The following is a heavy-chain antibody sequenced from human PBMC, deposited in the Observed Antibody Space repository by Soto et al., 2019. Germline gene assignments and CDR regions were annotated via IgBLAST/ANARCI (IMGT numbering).Heavy chain of an antibody. J-gene: IGHJ2*01. CDR2: IYYSGST. D-gene: IGHD6-13*01. Sequence: QVQLQESGPGLVKPSETLSLTCTVSVSGGSVSTGVHYWSWIRQPPGKGLEWIGYIYYSGSTNYNPSLKSRVTIAVNTSKNQFSLKLTSVTAADTAVYYCARGYYTSWYWFDRWGRGTLVTVSS. CDR3: ARGYYTSWYWFDR. CDR1: GGSVSTGVHY. V-gene: IGHV4-61*08.